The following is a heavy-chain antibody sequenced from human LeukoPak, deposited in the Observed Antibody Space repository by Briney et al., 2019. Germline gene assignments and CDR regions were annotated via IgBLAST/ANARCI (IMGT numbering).Heavy chain of an antibody. CDR2: IWYDGSNK. V-gene: IGHV3-33*01. CDR3: ARVLEPLGLGQIDY. Sequence: GGSLRLSCAASGFTFSSYGMHWVRQAPGKGLEWVAVIWYDGSNKYYADSVKGRFTISRDNSKNTLYLQVNSLRAEDTAVYYCARVLEPLGLGQIDYWGQGTLVTVSS. D-gene: IGHD1-1*01. J-gene: IGHJ4*02. CDR1: GFTFSSYG.